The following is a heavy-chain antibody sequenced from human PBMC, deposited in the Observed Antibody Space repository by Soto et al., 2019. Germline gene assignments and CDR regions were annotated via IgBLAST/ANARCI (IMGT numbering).Heavy chain of an antibody. CDR1: GFTFSSYG. D-gene: IGHD3-9*01. J-gene: IGHJ4*02. Sequence: PGGSLRLSCAASGFTFSSYGMHWVRQAPGKGLEWVAVIWYDGSNKYYADSVKGRFTISRDDSKNTLYLQMNSLRAEDNYDFLTDSYLGNYYFDYWGQGALVTVSS. V-gene: IGHV3-33*01. CDR2: IWYDGSNK. CDR3: DSYLGNYYFDY.